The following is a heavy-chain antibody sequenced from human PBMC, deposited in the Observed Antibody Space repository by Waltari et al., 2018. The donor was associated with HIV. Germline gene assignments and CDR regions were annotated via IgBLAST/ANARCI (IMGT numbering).Heavy chain of an antibody. CDR2: IDQSGST. Sequence: QVQLQQWGAGLLKPSETLSLTCAVSGAAFRGYYWTWIRHAPGKGLEWIGEIDQSGSTNYNPSLKSRVTMSVDTSKKQFSLRLTSATAADTAVYFCARMRAVAVAGDWGWDHYYYGLDVWGQGTTVTVS. CDR1: GAAFRGYY. V-gene: IGHV4-34*01. J-gene: IGHJ6*02. CDR3: ARMRAVAVAGDWGWDHYYYGLDV. D-gene: IGHD6-19*01.